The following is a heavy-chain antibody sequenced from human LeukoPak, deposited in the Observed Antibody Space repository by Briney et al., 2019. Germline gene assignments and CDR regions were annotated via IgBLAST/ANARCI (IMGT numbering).Heavy chain of an antibody. D-gene: IGHD4-17*01. CDR2: IKQDGSEK. Sequence: PGGSLRLSCAASGFTFSSYWMSWVRQAPGKGLEWVANIKQDGSEKYYVDSVKGRFTISRDNAKYSLYLQMNSLRAEDTAVYYCASASESTVTTGYDYWGQGTLVTVSS. V-gene: IGHV3-7*01. CDR3: ASASESTVTTGYDY. J-gene: IGHJ4*02. CDR1: GFTFSSYW.